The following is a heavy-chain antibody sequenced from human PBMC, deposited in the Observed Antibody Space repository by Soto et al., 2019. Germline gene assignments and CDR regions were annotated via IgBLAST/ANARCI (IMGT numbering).Heavy chain of an antibody. V-gene: IGHV4-38-2*02. J-gene: IGHJ5*02. Sequence: SETLSLTCAVSGYSISSGYYWGWIRQPPGKGLEWIGSIYHSGSTYYNPSLKSRVTISVDTSKNQFSLKLSSVTAADTAVYYCARDYYDSSGYYVWFDPWGQGTLVTVSS. CDR2: IYHSGST. D-gene: IGHD3-22*01. CDR1: GYSISSGYY. CDR3: ARDYYDSSGYYVWFDP.